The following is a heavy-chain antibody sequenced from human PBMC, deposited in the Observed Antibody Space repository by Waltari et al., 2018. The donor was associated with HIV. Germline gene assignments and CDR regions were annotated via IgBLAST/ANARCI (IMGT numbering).Heavy chain of an antibody. D-gene: IGHD3-9*01. J-gene: IGHJ4*02. CDR1: GGSISSSNYY. V-gene: IGHV4-39*01. CDR2: IYYSGST. Sequence: QLQLQESGPGLVKPSETLSLTCTVSGGSISSSNYYWGWIRQPPGKGLEWIGGIYYSGSTYYNPSLKSRVTISVDTSKNQFSLKLSSVTAADTAVYYCARHRRNDIGDYWGQGTLVTVSS. CDR3: ARHRRNDIGDY.